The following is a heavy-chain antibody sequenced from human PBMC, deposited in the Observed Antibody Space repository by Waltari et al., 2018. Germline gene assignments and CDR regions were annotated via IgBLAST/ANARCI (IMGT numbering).Heavy chain of an antibody. CDR2: IYSGGNT. D-gene: IGHD5-12*01. Sequence: EVPLVESGVGLIQPGGSLSICCAASGFTVRNYYMSCVRHAPGKGLEWVSVIYSGGNTYYADSVKGRFTISRDNSKNTLYLQMNSLRTEDTAVYYCVREGGTGYSGYDGFHWGQGTLVTVSS. V-gene: IGHV3-53*01. J-gene: IGHJ1*01. CDR1: GFTVRNYY. CDR3: VREGGTGYSGYDGFH.